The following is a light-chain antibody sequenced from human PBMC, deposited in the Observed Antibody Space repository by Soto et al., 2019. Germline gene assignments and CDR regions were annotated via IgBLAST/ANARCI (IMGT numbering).Light chain of an antibody. CDR3: QQYNNWPPYT. CDR2: GAS. CDR1: QSVSSH. V-gene: IGKV3-15*01. Sequence: EVVMTQSPATLSVSPGERANISCRASQSVSSHLACYKQKPGQALRLLIYGASARAHGIPPRFSGSGSGTEFTRTISSRQSEDFAVYYCQQYNNWPPYTFGQGTKREI. J-gene: IGKJ2*01.